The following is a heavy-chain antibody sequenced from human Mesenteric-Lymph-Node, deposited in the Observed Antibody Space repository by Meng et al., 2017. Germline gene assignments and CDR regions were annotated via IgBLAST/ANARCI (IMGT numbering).Heavy chain of an antibody. CDR3: SRGELLCDY. J-gene: IGHJ4*02. D-gene: IGHD2-2*01. CDR2: MDYRGST. Sequence: QVQLTERGQVLENPSQTLHLSCPYSRDSTGSDEFCWSWSRQPSGKGLEWIGYMDYRGSTFYSPSLKSQVTISVDSSMNQFPLNLGSVTAADTAVYFCSRGELLCDYWGQGTLVTVSS. CDR1: RDSTGSDEFC. V-gene: IGHV4-30-4*01.